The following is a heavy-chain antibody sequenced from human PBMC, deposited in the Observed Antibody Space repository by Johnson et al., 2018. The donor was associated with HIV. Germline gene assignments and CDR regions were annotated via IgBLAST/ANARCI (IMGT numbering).Heavy chain of an antibody. CDR2: ISYDGSNK. D-gene: IGHD6-19*01. J-gene: IGHJ3*02. Sequence: VQLVESGGGLVQPGGSLRLSCAASGFTFSSYAVHWVRQAPGKGLEWVAVISYDGSNKYYADSVKGRFTISRDNSKNTLYLQMNSLRAEDTAVYYCARDYGAYSSGWGRAFDIWGQGTMVTVSS. V-gene: IGHV3-30*04. CDR1: GFTFSSYA. CDR3: ARDYGAYSSGWGRAFDI.